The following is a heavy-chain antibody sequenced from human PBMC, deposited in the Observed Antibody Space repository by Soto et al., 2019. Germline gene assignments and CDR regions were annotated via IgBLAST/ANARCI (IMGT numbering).Heavy chain of an antibody. V-gene: IGHV4-59*02. CDR1: GDSVSSYY. J-gene: IGHJ6*02. CDR2: IYISGNT. Sequence: QVQLQESGPGLVKPSETLSLSCTVSGDSVSSYYWSWIRQLPGRGLEWIGYIYISGNTNYNPSLKSRVTISRDTSKKQFSLNLKAVTAAETAVYYWARGVPRYYHYGMDVWGQGTTVTVSS. CDR3: ARGVPRYYHYGMDV.